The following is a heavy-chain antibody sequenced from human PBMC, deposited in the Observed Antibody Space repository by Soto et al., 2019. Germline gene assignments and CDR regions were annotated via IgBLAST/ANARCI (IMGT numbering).Heavy chain of an antibody. D-gene: IGHD3-3*01. V-gene: IGHV3-30-3*01. CDR1: GVTFSSYA. J-gene: IGHJ6*02. CDR2: ISYDGSNK. Sequence: GGSLRLSCAASGVTFSSYAMHWVRQAPGKGLEWVAVISYDGSNKYYADSVKGRFTISRDNSKNTPYLQMNSLRAEDTAVYYCARDPSNFWSGFFFSDYYYGMDVWGQGTTVTVSS. CDR3: ARDPSNFWSGFFFSDYYYGMDV.